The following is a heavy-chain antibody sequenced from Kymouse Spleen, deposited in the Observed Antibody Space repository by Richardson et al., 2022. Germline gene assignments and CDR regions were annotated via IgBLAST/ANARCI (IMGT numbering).Heavy chain of an antibody. CDR1: GGSFSGYY. V-gene: IGHV4-34*01. Sequence: QVQLQQWGAGLLKPSETLSLTCAVYGGSFSGYYWSWIRQPPGKGLEWIGEINHSGSTNYNPSLKSRVTISVDTSKNQFSLKLSSVTAADTAVYYCARARITGTLNWFDPWGQGTLVTVSS. J-gene: IGHJ5*02. D-gene: IGHD1-7*01. CDR3: ARARITGTLNWFDP. CDR2: INHSGST.